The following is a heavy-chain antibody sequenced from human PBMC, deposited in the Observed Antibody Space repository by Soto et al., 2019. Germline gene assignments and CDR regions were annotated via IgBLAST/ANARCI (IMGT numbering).Heavy chain of an antibody. Sequence: GGSLRLSCAASGFTFSSYWMSWVRQAPGKGLEWVANIKQDGSEKYYVDSVKGRFTISRDNAKNSLYLQMNSLRAEDTAVYYCARVSEGDCSSTSCSPPGYDFWTAYYYYYMDVWGKGTTVTVSS. V-gene: IGHV3-7*01. CDR1: GFTFSSYW. CDR3: ARVSEGDCSSTSCSPPGYDFWTAYYYYYMDV. J-gene: IGHJ6*03. CDR2: IKQDGSEK. D-gene: IGHD2-2*01.